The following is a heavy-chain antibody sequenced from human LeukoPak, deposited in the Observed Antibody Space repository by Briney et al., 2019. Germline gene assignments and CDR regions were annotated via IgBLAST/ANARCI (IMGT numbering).Heavy chain of an antibody. D-gene: IGHD5-18*01. V-gene: IGHV4-34*01. Sequence: PSETLSLTCAVYGGSFSGYYWSWIRQPPGKGLEWIGEINHSGSTNYNPSLKSRVTISVDTSKNQFSLKLSSVTAADTAVYYCARGQDTAKQGYWGQGTLVTVAS. CDR1: GGSFSGYY. CDR2: INHSGST. CDR3: ARGQDTAKQGY. J-gene: IGHJ4*02.